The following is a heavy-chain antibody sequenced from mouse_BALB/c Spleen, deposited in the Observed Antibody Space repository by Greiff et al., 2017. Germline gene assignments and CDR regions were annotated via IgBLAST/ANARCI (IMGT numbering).Heavy chain of an antibody. D-gene: IGHD2-4*01. CDR3: ARGWGLRRTYYYAMDY. V-gene: IGHV5-4*02. J-gene: IGHJ4*01. CDR2: ISDGGSYT. Sequence: DVMLVESGGGLVKPGGSLKLSCAASGFTFSDYYMYWVRQTPEKRLEWVATISDGGSYTYYPDSVKGRFTISRDNAKNNLYLQMSSLKSEDTAMYYCARGWGLRRTYYYAMDYWGQGTSVTVSS. CDR1: GFTFSDYY.